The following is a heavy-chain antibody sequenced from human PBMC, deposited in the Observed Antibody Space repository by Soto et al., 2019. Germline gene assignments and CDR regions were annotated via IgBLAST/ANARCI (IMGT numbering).Heavy chain of an antibody. Sequence: QVQLVQSGAEVKKPGSSVKVSCKASGGTFSSYAISWVRQAPGQGLEWRGGIIPIFGTANYAQKFQGRVTITADESTSTAYMELSSLRSEDTAVYYCARVYDYVWGSYRYVFDYWGQGTLVTVSS. CDR1: GGTFSSYA. CDR2: IIPIFGTA. D-gene: IGHD3-16*02. CDR3: ARVYDYVWGSYRYVFDY. V-gene: IGHV1-69*01. J-gene: IGHJ4*02.